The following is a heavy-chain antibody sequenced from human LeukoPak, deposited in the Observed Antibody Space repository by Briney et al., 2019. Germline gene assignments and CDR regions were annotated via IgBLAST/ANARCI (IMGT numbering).Heavy chain of an antibody. J-gene: IGHJ4*02. V-gene: IGHV4-34*01. D-gene: IGHD3-16*02. CDR3: AKVSEIMISFGGVISHFDN. CDR1: GGSFNDYY. Sequence: SETLSLTCSLYGGSFNDYYWSWIRQPPGKGLEWIGEINHSGGTNYNPSLWSRPTISIDTSKHQFSLQVTSVTAADTGVYFCAKVSEIMISFGGVISHFDNWGQGALVTVSS. CDR2: INHSGGT.